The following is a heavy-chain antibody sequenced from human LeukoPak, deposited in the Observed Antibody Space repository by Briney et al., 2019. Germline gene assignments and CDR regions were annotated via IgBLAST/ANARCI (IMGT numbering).Heavy chain of an antibody. CDR2: ISSSSSYI. CDR1: GFTFSSYS. Sequence: PGGSLRLSCAASGFTFSSYSMNWVRQAPGKGLEWVSSISSSSSYIYYADSVKGRFTISRDNAKNSLYPQMNSLRAEDTAVYYCARDLDSGYDYGMDVWGQGTTVTVSS. V-gene: IGHV3-21*01. CDR3: ARDLDSGYDYGMDV. J-gene: IGHJ6*02. D-gene: IGHD1-26*01.